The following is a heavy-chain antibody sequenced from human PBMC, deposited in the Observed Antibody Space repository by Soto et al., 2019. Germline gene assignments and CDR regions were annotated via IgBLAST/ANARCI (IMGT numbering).Heavy chain of an antibody. CDR1: GFTFSSYS. CDR2: ITASRGAT. D-gene: IGHD1-7*01. Sequence: EVKLLESGGGLVQPGGSLRLSCAASGFTFSSYSMSWVRQAPGKGLEWVSHITASRGATYYADSVKGRFTISRDSSRNTLYLQMNSLRVEDTALYYCAKCIQVNWNYGAFHIWGQGTMVTVAS. CDR3: AKCIQVNWNYGAFHI. J-gene: IGHJ3*02. V-gene: IGHV3-23*01.